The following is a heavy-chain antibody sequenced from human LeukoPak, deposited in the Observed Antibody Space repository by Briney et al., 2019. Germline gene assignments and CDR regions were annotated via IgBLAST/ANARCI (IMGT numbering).Heavy chain of an antibody. CDR2: ISGSGGST. Sequence: PGGSLRLSCAASGFTFSSYSVNWVRQAPGKGLEWVSAISGSGGSTYYADSVKGRFTISRDNSKNTLYLQMNSLRAEDTAVYYCASDYYDSSGYLTGTYWGQGTLVTVSS. CDR1: GFTFSSYS. CDR3: ASDYYDSSGYLTGTY. J-gene: IGHJ4*02. V-gene: IGHV3-23*01. D-gene: IGHD3-22*01.